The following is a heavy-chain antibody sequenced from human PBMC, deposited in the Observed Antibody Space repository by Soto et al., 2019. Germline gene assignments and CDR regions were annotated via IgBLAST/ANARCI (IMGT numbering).Heavy chain of an antibody. D-gene: IGHD3-10*01. J-gene: IGHJ5*02. CDR3: VRDSYGSGSTTWFDP. CDR1: GDSVSSNSAA. V-gene: IGHV6-1*01. CDR2: TYYRSKWYN. Sequence: SQTLSLTCAISGDSVSSNSAAWNWIRQSPSRGLEWLGRTYYRSKWYNDYAISVKSRMIINPDTSKNQFSLQLNSVTPEDTAVYYCVRDSYGSGSTTWFDPWGQGTLVTVSS.